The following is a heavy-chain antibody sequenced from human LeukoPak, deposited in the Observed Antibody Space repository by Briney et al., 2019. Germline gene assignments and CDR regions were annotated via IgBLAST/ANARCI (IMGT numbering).Heavy chain of an antibody. V-gene: IGHV3-74*01. D-gene: IGHD3-3*01. J-gene: IGHJ6*03. Sequence: GGSLRLSCAASGFTFSSYWMHWVRHAPGKGLVWVSRINSDGSSTSYADSVKGRFTISRDNAKNSLYLQMNSLRAEDTAVYYCARGNNLGSADLEWLSPNYYYYYMDVWGKGTTVTVSS. CDR2: INSDGSST. CDR1: GFTFSSYW. CDR3: ARGNNLGSADLEWLSPNYYYYYMDV.